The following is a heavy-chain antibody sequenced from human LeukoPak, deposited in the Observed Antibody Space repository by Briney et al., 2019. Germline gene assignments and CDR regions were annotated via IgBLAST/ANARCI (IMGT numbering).Heavy chain of an antibody. CDR2: IYHSGST. CDR1: GGSISSGGDS. J-gene: IGHJ4*02. D-gene: IGHD3-10*01. Sequence: PSQTLSLTCAVSGGSISSGGDSWSWIRQPPGKGLEWIGYIYHSGSTYYNPSLKSRVTISVDRSKNQFSLKLSSVTAADTAVYYCARGGSGSYHDYWGQGTLVTVSS. CDR3: ARGGSGSYHDY. V-gene: IGHV4-30-2*01.